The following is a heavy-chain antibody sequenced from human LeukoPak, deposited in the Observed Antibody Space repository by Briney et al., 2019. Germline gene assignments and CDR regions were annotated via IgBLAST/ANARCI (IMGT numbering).Heavy chain of an antibody. D-gene: IGHD3-22*01. CDR2: MNPNSGNT. CDR1: GYTFTSYD. V-gene: IGHV1-8*01. Sequence: ASVTVSCKASGYTFTSYDINWVRQAPGQGLEWMGWMNPNSGNTGYAQKFQGRVTMTRNTSISTAYMELSSLRSEDTAVYYCARGLSRAPDYYDSSGYQDYWGQGTLVTVSS. CDR3: ARGLSRAPDYYDSSGYQDY. J-gene: IGHJ4*02.